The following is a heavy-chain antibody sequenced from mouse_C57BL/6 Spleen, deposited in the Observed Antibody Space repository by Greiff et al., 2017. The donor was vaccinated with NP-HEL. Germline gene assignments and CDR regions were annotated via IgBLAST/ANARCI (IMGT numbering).Heavy chain of an antibody. J-gene: IGHJ4*01. V-gene: IGHV1-76*01. CDR1: GYTFTDYY. Sequence: QVQLKESGAELVRPGASVKLSCKASGYTFTDYYINWVKQRPGQGLEWIARIYPGSGNTYYNEKFKGKATLTAEKSSSTAYMQLSSLTSEDSAVSFCAKGGYYNYHYAMDYWGQGTSVTVSS. CDR3: AKGGYYNYHYAMDY. D-gene: IGHD2-12*01. CDR2: IYPGSGNT.